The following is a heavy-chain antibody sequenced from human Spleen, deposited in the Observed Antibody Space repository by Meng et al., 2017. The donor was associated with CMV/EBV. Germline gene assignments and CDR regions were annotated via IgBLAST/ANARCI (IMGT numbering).Heavy chain of an antibody. CDR3: ARDTHYDILTVPPHYGMDV. CDR1: GFTFSNYA. J-gene: IGHJ6*02. Sequence: GESLKISCEASGFTFSNYAIHWVRQAPGKGLDWVTIISYDGSNKFYADSVKGRFTISRENSKNTVYLQMNSLRADDTAGYYCARDTHYDILTVPPHYGMDVWGQGTTVTVSS. D-gene: IGHD3-9*01. CDR2: ISYDGSNK. V-gene: IGHV3-30*04.